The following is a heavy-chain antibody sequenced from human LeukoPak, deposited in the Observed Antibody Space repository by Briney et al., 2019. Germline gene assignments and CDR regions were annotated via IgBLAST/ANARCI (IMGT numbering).Heavy chain of an antibody. CDR3: ARGRVGGSY. D-gene: IGHD1-26*01. CDR2: MYYSGST. CDR1: GGSISSSSYY. J-gene: IGHJ4*02. Sequence: SETLSLTCTVSGGSISSSSYYWGWIRQPPGKGLEWIGTMYYSGSTYYNPSLKSRVTISVDTSKNQFSLKLSSVTAADTAVYYCARGRVGGSYWGQGTLVTVSS. V-gene: IGHV4-39*07.